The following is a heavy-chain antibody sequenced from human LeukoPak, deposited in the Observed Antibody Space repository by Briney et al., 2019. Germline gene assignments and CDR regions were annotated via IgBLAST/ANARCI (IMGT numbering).Heavy chain of an antibody. CDR1: GFTVSSSY. D-gene: IGHD3-10*01. V-gene: IGHV3-66*01. J-gene: IGHJ2*01. CDR3: ARDPHNSGSGRYFDL. CDR2: IYSGGST. Sequence: GGSLRLSCAASGFTVSSSYMSWVRQAPGKGLEWVSVIYSGGSTYYADSVKGRFTISRDNSKNTLYLQMNSLRAEDTAVYYCARDPHNSGSGRYFDLWGRGTLVTVSS.